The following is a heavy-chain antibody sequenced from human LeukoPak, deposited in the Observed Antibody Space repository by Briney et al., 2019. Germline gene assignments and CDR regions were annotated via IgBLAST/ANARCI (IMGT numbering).Heavy chain of an antibody. CDR2: ISWNSGSI. V-gene: IGHV3-9*01. J-gene: IGHJ6*02. CDR3: AKATVSVTTGYYYGMDV. CDR1: GFTFDDYA. D-gene: IGHD4-11*01. Sequence: GRSLRLSCAASGFTFDDYAMHWVRQAPGKGLEWVSGISWNSGSIGYADSVKGRFTISRDNAKNSLYLQMNSLRAEDTALYYCAKATVSVTTGYYYGMDVWGQGTTVTVSS.